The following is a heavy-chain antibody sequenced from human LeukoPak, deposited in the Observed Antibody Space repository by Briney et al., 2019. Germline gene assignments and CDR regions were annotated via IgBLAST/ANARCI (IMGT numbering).Heavy chain of an antibody. CDR2: INHSGST. J-gene: IGHJ4*02. Sequence: SETLSLTCAVYGGSFSGYYWSWIRQPPGKGLEWIGEINHSGSTNYNPSLKSRVTISVDTSKNQFSLKLSSVTAADTAVYYCARISSGYPSYYFDYWGQGTLVTVSS. CDR3: ARISSGYPSYYFDY. V-gene: IGHV4-34*01. D-gene: IGHD3-22*01. CDR1: GGSFSGYY.